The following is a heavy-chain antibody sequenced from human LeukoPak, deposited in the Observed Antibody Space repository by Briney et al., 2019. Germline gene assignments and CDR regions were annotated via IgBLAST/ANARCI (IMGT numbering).Heavy chain of an antibody. V-gene: IGHV4-4*07. CDR2: VVTTTT. CDR3: ARDTTVASRMQF. CDR1: GGSISTYS. Sequence: AETLSLTCTVSGGSISTYSWTWVRQSPGKGLEWIGSVVTTTTKYSPALRSRVAISVDTSKNQCSLRLESVTTADTAVYYCARDTTVASRMQFWGQGALVTVSS. J-gene: IGHJ4*02. D-gene: IGHD2-15*01.